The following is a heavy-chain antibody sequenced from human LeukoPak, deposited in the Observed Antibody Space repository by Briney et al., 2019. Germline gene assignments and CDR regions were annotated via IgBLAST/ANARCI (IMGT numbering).Heavy chain of an antibody. CDR2: IWSDGSDR. J-gene: IGHJ4*01. D-gene: IGHD4-11*01. V-gene: IGHV3-33*01. Sequence: GRSLRLSCAASGFISSHYSMHWVRQAPGKGLEWVAVIWSDGSDRFYAGSVNGRFTIFRDNAQNTVFLQMNSLRAEDTAVYYCARDAQGCFDYSSSLRYWGHGTLVTVSS. CDR1: GFISSHYS. CDR3: ARDAQGCFDYSSSLRY.